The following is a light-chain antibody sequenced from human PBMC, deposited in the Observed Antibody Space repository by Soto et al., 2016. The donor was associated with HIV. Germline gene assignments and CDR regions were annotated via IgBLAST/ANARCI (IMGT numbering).Light chain of an antibody. CDR1: QSFSSY. CDR3: QQSYSTPG. V-gene: IGKV1-39*01. Sequence: DIQMTQSPSSLSASVGDRVTITCRASQSFSSYLNWYQQKPGKAPKLLIYAASSLQSGVPSRFSGSGSGTDFTLTISSLQPEDFATYYCQQSYSTPGFGGGTKVEIK. CDR2: AAS. J-gene: IGKJ4*01.